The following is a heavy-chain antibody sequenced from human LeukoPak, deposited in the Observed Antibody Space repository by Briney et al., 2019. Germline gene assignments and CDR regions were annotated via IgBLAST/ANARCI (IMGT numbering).Heavy chain of an antibody. V-gene: IGHV4-59*01. Sequence: PSETLSLTCTVSGGSISSNYWSWIRQPPGKGLEWIGYIFYSGSTNYNPSLKSRVTISIDPSKNQFSLKLSSVTTADTAVYYCARGKGYSGFDYWGQGTLVTVSS. CDR2: IFYSGST. J-gene: IGHJ4*02. D-gene: IGHD5-12*01. CDR1: GGSISSNY. CDR3: ARGKGYSGFDY.